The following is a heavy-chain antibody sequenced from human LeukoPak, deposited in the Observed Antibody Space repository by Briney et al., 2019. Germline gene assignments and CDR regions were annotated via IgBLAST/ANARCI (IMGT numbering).Heavy chain of an antibody. V-gene: IGHV3-23*01. CDR1: GFTFSSYA. J-gene: IGHJ4*02. CDR3: AKDSRLRYSSGWYTY. Sequence: RPGGSLRLSCAASGFTFSSYAMSWVRQAPGKGLEWVSAISGSGGSTYYADSVKGRFTISRDNSKNTLYLQMNSLRAEDTAVYYCAKDSRLRYSSGWYTYWGQGTLVTVSS. CDR2: ISGSGGST. D-gene: IGHD6-19*01.